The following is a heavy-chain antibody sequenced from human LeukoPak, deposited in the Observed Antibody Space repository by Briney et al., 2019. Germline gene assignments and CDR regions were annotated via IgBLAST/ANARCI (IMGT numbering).Heavy chain of an antibody. D-gene: IGHD3-3*01. J-gene: IGHJ4*02. CDR2: ISGSGGST. V-gene: IGHV3-23*01. Sequence: GGTLRLSCAASGFTFSSYGMSWVRQAPGKGLEWVSAISGSGGSTYYADSVKGRFTISRDNSKNTLYLQMNSLRAEDTAVYYCARDSYDFWSGYLGGDYWGQGTLVTVSS. CDR1: GFTFSSYG. CDR3: ARDSYDFWSGYLGGDY.